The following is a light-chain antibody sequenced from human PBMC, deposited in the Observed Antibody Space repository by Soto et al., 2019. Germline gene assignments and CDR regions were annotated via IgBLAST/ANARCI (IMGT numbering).Light chain of an antibody. Sequence: EIGMTQSPATLSVSPWERATLSCRASQSVSSDLAWYQQKPGQAPRLLIYDASTRASGIPARFSGSRSGTEFTLTISSLQSEDFGVYYCQHYKNWPPWTFGQGTRWIS. CDR1: QSVSSD. CDR3: QHYKNWPPWT. V-gene: IGKV3-15*01. J-gene: IGKJ1*01. CDR2: DAS.